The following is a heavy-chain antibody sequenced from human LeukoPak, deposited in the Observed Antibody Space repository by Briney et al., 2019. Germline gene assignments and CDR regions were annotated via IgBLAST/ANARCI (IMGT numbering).Heavy chain of an antibody. CDR2: ISGSGGST. CDR1: GFTFRSTV. D-gene: IGHD6-13*01. Sequence: GGSLRLSCAASGFTFRSTVMTWVRQAPGKGLEWVSAISGSGGSTYYADSVKGRFTISRDNSKNTLYLQMNSLRAEDTAVYYCAKDRAGYSSSWPGFDYWGQGTLVTVSS. V-gene: IGHV3-23*01. CDR3: AKDRAGYSSSWPGFDY. J-gene: IGHJ4*02.